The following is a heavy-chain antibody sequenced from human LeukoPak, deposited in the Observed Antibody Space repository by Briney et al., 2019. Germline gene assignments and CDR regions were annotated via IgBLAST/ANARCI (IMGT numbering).Heavy chain of an antibody. CDR2: IIPILVIA. CDR1: GGTFSRYA. D-gene: IGHD1-26*01. CDR3: ASLKVGA. V-gene: IGHV1-69*04. Sequence: SAVKVSCKASGGTFSRYAISWVRQAPGQGREWMGRIIPILVIANYAQKLQGSVTITAEKSTSTADKELGRLRSEDTGVYYCASLKVGAWGQGTLVTVSS. J-gene: IGHJ4*02.